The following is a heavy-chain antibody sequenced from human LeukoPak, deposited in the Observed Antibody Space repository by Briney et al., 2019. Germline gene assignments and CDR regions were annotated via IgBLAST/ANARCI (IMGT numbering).Heavy chain of an antibody. CDR2: MNPNSGNT. Sequence: GASVKVSCKASGYTFTSYDINWVRQATGQGLEWMGWMNPNSGNTGYAQKFQGRVTMTRNTSISTAYIKLSSLRSEDTAVYYCARGHRLRIAVAGRNSYYYYYMDVWGKGTTVTVSS. CDR3: ARGHRLRIAVAGRNSYYYYYMDV. J-gene: IGHJ6*03. V-gene: IGHV1-8*01. D-gene: IGHD6-19*01. CDR1: GYTFTSYD.